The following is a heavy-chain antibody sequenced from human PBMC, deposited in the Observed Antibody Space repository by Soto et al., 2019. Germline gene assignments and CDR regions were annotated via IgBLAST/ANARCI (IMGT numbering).Heavy chain of an antibody. J-gene: IGHJ3*02. D-gene: IGHD1-1*01. CDR2: INPNSGGT. V-gene: IGHV1-2*04. Sequence: ASVKVSCKASGYTLTGYYMHWVRQAPGQGLEWTGWINPNSGGTNYAQKFQGWVTMTRDTSISTAYMELSRLRSDDTAVYYCAREKLDTDDAFDIWGQGTMVTVSS. CDR1: GYTLTGYY. CDR3: AREKLDTDDAFDI.